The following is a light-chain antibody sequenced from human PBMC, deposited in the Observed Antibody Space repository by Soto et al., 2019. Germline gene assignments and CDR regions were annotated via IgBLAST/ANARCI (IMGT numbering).Light chain of an antibody. Sequence: EIVMTQSPATLSVSPGERATLSCRASQSVSSNLAWYQQKPGQAPRLLISGTSTRASGIPARFSGSGSGTEFTLTISSLQSEDFAVYYCQQYNNWPLFGQGTKVDIK. CDR3: QQYNNWPL. CDR2: GTS. CDR1: QSVSSN. V-gene: IGKV3-15*01. J-gene: IGKJ1*01.